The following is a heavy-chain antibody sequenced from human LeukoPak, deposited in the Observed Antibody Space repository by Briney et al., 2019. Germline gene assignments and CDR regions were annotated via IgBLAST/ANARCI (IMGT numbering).Heavy chain of an antibody. CDR2: INHSGST. D-gene: IGHD5-18*01. V-gene: IGHV4-34*01. CDR3: ARGLKVDTAMVRAFDI. CDR1: GGSFSGYY. J-gene: IGHJ3*02. Sequence: SETLSLTCAVYGGSFSGYYWSWIRQPPGKGLEWIGEINHSGSTNYNPSLKSRVTISVDTSKNQFSLKLSSATAADTAVYYCARGLKVDTAMVRAFDIWGQGTMVTVSS.